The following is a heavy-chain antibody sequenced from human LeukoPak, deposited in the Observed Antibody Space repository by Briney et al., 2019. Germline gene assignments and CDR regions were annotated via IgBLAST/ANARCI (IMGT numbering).Heavy chain of an antibody. Sequence: GGSLRLSCAASGFTFSSYAMSWVRQAPGKGLEWVSAISGSGGSTYYADSVKGRFTISRDNSKNTLYLQMNSLRAEDTAVYYCAKDPPPVLRYFDWLSDYYLDYWGQGTLVTVSS. CDR2: ISGSGGST. J-gene: IGHJ4*02. CDR1: GFTFSSYA. CDR3: AKDPPPVLRYFDWLSDYYLDY. D-gene: IGHD3-9*01. V-gene: IGHV3-23*01.